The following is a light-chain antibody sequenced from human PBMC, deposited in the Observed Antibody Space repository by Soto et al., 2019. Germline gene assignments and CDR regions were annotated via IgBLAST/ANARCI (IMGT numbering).Light chain of an antibody. CDR3: RSYAGGTSVV. J-gene: IGLJ2*01. V-gene: IGLV2-23*01. Sequence: QSALTQPASVSGSPGQSITISCTGSSSDVGRYNLVSWYQQHPGKAPKLIIYEDIERSSGVSNRFSGSKSGNTASLTISGLQTEDEADYYCRSYAGGTSVVFGGGTKLTVL. CDR1: SSDVGRYNL. CDR2: EDI.